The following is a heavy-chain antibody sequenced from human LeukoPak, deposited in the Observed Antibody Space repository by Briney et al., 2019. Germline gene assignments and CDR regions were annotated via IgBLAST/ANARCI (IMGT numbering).Heavy chain of an antibody. CDR2: INPSGGST. J-gene: IGHJ6*02. D-gene: IGHD2-15*01. Sequence: ASVKVSCKASGYTFTSYYMHWVRQAPGQGLEWMGIINPSGGSTSYAQKFQGRVTMTTDTSTSTAYMELRSLRSDDTAVYYCARDSEDIGVVVVAAAYYYYYGMNVWGQGTTVTVSS. V-gene: IGHV1-46*01. CDR1: GYTFTSYY. CDR3: ARDSEDIGVVVVAAAYYYYYGMNV.